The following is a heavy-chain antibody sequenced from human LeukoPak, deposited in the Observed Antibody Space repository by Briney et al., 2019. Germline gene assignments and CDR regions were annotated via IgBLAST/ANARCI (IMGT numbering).Heavy chain of an antibody. CDR1: GFTFRSYW. V-gene: IGHV3-7*04. J-gene: IGHJ4*02. CDR2: IKQDGSEK. CDR3: ARDGWRFGELSDY. Sequence: GGSLRLSCAASGFTFRSYWMSWVRQAPGKGLEWVANIKQDGSEKYYVDSVKGRFTISRDNAKNSLYLQMNSLRPEDTAVYYCARDGWRFGELSDYWGQGTLVTVSS. D-gene: IGHD3-10*01.